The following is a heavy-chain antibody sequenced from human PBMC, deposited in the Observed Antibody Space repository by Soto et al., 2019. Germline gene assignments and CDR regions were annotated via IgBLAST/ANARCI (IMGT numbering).Heavy chain of an antibody. V-gene: IGHV4-39*01. Sequence: SETLSLTCTVSGGSISSSSYYWGWIRQPPGKGLEWIGSIYYSGSTYYNPSLKSRVTISVDTSKNQFSLKLSSVTAADSAVYYCARHLPDIEVFYWGQGTLVTVSS. D-gene: IGHD5-12*01. CDR3: ARHLPDIEVFY. J-gene: IGHJ4*02. CDR1: GGSISSSSYY. CDR2: IYYSGST.